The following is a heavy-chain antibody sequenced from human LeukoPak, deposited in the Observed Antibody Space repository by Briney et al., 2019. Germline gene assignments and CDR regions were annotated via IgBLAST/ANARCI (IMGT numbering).Heavy chain of an antibody. Sequence: GGSLRLSCAASGFAFSSYGMSWVRQAPGKGLEWVSAVSGSGGSTYYADSVKGRFTISRDNSKNTLYLQMNSLRAEDTAVYYCARDPPRLDAYNYFDYWGQGTLVTVSS. CDR3: ARDPPRLDAYNYFDY. J-gene: IGHJ4*02. CDR2: VSGSGGST. V-gene: IGHV3-23*01. CDR1: GFAFSSYG. D-gene: IGHD5-24*01.